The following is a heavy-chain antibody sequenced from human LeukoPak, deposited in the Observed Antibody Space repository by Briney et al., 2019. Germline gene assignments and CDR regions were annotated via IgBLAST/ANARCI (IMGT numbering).Heavy chain of an antibody. D-gene: IGHD4-17*01. Sequence: ASVKVSCKASGYTFTGYYMHWVRQAPGQGLEWMGWINPNSGGTNYAQKFQGRVTMTRDTSISTAYMELSRLRSDDTAVYYCARDTTRKYGDYVLSYYYMDVWGKGTTVTVSS. J-gene: IGHJ6*03. CDR3: ARDTTRKYGDYVLSYYYMDV. V-gene: IGHV1-2*02. CDR1: GYTFTGYY. CDR2: INPNSGGT.